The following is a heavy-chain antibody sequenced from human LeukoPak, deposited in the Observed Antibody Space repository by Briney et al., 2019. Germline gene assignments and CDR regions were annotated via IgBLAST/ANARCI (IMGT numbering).Heavy chain of an antibody. CDR2: IWYDGSKT. CDR1: GFTFSNYG. J-gene: IGHJ4*02. CDR3: ARDDCSTTSCLAY. V-gene: IGHV3-33*01. Sequence: PGTSLRLPCAASGFTFSNYGMHWVRQAPGKGLEWVAVIWYDGSKTYYADSVRGRFTISRDDSKNTLFLQMNSLRADDTALYSCARDDCSTTSCLAYWGQGTLVTVSS. D-gene: IGHD2-2*01.